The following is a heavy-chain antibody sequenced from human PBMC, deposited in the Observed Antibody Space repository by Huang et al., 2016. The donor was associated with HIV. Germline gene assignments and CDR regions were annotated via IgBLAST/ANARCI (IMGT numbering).Heavy chain of an antibody. D-gene: IGHD6-19*01. CDR3: ARGDSGWSYDAFNI. V-gene: IGHV1-18*01. CDR2: INVNKGNK. Sequence: QVQLVQSGAELKKPGASVRVSCKASGYSLTSYDINWVRLAPGQGPEWMGWINVNKGNKEDAQNFQGRVTMTTDTSTNTAYMELRSLRSDDTAVYYCARGDSGWSYDAFNIWGQGTMVTVSS. J-gene: IGHJ3*02. CDR1: GYSLTSYD.